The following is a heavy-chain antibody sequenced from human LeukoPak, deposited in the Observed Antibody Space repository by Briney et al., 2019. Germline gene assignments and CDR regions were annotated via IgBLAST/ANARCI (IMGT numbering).Heavy chain of an antibody. CDR1: GGSFSGYY. CDR2: INHSGST. CDR3: AREEDCSGGICYLGNAFDI. J-gene: IGHJ3*02. V-gene: IGHV4-34*01. Sequence: SETLSLTCAVYGGSFSGYYWSWIRQPPGKGLEWIVEINHSGSTNYNASLKCRVTISVDTSKNQFSLKLSSVTAAATAVYYCAREEDCSGGICYLGNAFDIWGQGTMVTVSS. D-gene: IGHD2-15*01.